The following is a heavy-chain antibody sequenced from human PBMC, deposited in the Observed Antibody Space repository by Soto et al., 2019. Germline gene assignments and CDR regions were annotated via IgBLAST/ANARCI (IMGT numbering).Heavy chain of an antibody. CDR2: IWYDGSNK. CDR1: GFTFSSYG. V-gene: IGHV3-33*01. CDR3: ATDLDTKRGVYGMDV. Sequence: GGSLTLSCTASGFTFSSYGMHWVRQAPGKGLEGVAAIWYDGSNKYYADSVKSRFTISRDNSNNTLYLQMNSLRAADTAVYYYATDLDTKRGVYGMDVCGQGTTFTVCS. J-gene: IGHJ6*01. D-gene: IGHD3-3*01.